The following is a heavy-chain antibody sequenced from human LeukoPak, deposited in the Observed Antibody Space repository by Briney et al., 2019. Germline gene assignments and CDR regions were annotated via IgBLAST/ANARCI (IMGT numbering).Heavy chain of an antibody. CDR1: GGSISSGSYY. D-gene: IGHD3-22*01. J-gene: IGHJ3*02. V-gene: IGHV4-61*02. CDR3: ARGTMIVHIDGAFDI. Sequence: PSQTLSLTCTVSGGSISSGSYYWSWIRQPAGKGLEWIGRIYTSGSTNYNPSLKSRVTISVDTSKNQFSLKLSSVTAADTAVYYCARGTMIVHIDGAFDIWGQGTMVTVSS. CDR2: IYTSGST.